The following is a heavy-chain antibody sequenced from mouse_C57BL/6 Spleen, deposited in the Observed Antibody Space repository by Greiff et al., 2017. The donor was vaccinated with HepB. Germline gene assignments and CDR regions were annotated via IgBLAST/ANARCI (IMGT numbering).Heavy chain of an antibody. V-gene: IGHV1-69*01. CDR3: ARSNYYGSSYDYAMDY. CDR1: GYTFTSYW. CDR2: IDPSDSYT. Sequence: QVQLQQPGAELVMPGASVKLSCKASGYTFTSYWMHWVKQRPGQGLEWIGEIDPSDSYTNYTQKFKGKSTLTVDKSSSTAYMQLSSLTSEDSAVYYCARSNYYGSSYDYAMDYWGQGTSVTVSS. J-gene: IGHJ4*01. D-gene: IGHD1-1*01.